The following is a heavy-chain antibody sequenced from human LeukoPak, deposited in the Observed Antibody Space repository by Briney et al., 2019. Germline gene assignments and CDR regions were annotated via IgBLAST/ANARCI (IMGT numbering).Heavy chain of an antibody. CDR3: ARDRAYYDILTGLYGMDV. CDR1: GFTFSSYG. D-gene: IGHD3-9*01. CDR2: ISYDGSNK. V-gene: IGHV3-30*03. J-gene: IGHJ6*02. Sequence: GGSLRLSCAASGFTFSSYGMHWVRQAPGKGLEWVAVISYDGSNKYYADSVKGRFTISRDNSKNTLYLQMNSLRAEDTAVYYCARDRAYYDILTGLYGMDVWGQGTTVTVSS.